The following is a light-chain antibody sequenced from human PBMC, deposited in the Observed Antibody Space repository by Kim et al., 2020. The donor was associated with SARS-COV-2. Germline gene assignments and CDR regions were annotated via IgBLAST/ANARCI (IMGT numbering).Light chain of an antibody. V-gene: IGLV4-69*01. CDR2: FKGDGSH. J-gene: IGLJ2*01. Sequence: SAHRTCTLSSGYSTYAIAWHPPPPGKGPRYLMHFKGDGSHVKGDGLPDRFSGFISGAERYLIISSLQSEDEGDYYCQTWGTAKVIFGGGTQLTVL. CDR3: QTWGTAKVI. CDR1: SGYSTYA.